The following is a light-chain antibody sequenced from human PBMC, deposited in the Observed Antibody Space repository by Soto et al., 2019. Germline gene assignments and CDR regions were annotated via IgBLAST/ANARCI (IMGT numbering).Light chain of an antibody. J-gene: IGKJ1*01. CDR2: DAS. CDR1: QSVSSR. CDR3: QQYGSSST. Sequence: EIVMTQSPATLCVSPGERATLSCRASQSVSSRLAWYQQKPGQAPRLLIYDASSRATGIPDRFSGGGSGTDFTLTISRLEPEDFAVYYCQQYGSSSTFGQGTKVDIK. V-gene: IGKV3-20*01.